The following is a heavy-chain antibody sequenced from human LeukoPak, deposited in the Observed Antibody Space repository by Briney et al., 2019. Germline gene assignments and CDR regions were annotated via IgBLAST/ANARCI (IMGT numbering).Heavy chain of an antibody. CDR2: ISSSSSYI. Sequence: PGGSLRLSCAASGFTFSSYSMNWVRQAPGKGLEWVSSISSSSSYIYYADSVKGRFTISRDNSKNTPYLQMNSLRAEDTAVYYCAKDLTRISHAFDIWGQGTMVTVSS. CDR3: AKDLTRISHAFDI. CDR1: GFTFSSYS. V-gene: IGHV3-21*04. J-gene: IGHJ3*02. D-gene: IGHD3-3*02.